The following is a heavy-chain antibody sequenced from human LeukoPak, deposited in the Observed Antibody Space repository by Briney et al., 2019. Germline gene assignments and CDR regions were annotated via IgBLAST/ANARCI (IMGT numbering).Heavy chain of an antibody. CDR3: ARALGYCSSTSCYTGGDLDY. CDR1: GYTFTGYY. J-gene: IGHJ4*02. CDR2: INPNSGGT. V-gene: IGHV1-2*04. D-gene: IGHD2-2*02. Sequence: ASVKVSCKASGYTFTGYYMHWVRQAPGQGLEWMGWINPNSGGTNYAQKFQGWVTMTRDTSISTAYMELSRLRSDDTAVYYCARALGYCSSTSCYTGGDLDYWGQGTLVTVSS.